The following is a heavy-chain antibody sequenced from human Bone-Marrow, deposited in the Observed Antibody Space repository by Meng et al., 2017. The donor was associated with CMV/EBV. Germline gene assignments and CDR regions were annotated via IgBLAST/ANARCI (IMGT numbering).Heavy chain of an antibody. D-gene: IGHD4-11*01. CDR3: ARESKIQSLFDP. J-gene: IGHJ5*02. CDR1: GGTFSSYA. CDR2: IIPIFGTA. Sequence: SVKVCCKASGGTFSSYAISWVRQAPGQGLEWMGGIIPIFGTANYAQKFQGRVTITADKSTSTAYMDLSSLRSEDTAVHYCARESKIQSLFDPWGQGPLVTVSS. V-gene: IGHV1-69*06.